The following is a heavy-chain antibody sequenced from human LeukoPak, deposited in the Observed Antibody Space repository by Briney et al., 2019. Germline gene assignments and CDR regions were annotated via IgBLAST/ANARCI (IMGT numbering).Heavy chain of an antibody. CDR1: GFTFSSYA. J-gene: IGHJ4*02. CDR2: ISYDGSNK. V-gene: IGHV3-30-3*01. Sequence: GGSLRLSCAASGFTFSSYAMHWVRQAPGKGLEWVAVISYDGSNKYYADSVKGRFTISRDNSKNTLYLQMNSLRAEDTAVYYCARGRVTAVAVSSLGYWGQGTLVTVSS. D-gene: IGHD6-19*01. CDR3: ARGRVTAVAVSSLGY.